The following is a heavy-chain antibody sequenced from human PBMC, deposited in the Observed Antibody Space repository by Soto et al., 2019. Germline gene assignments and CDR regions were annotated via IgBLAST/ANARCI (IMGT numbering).Heavy chain of an antibody. CDR2: ISPYNGNA. D-gene: IGHD1-7*01. Sequence: ASVKVSCKASGYTFTSYGISRVRQAPGQGLEWMGWISPYNGNANYAQKLQGRVTITADESTSTAYMELSSLRSEDTAVYYCARGRWNYEDYYYYGMDVWGQGTTVTVSS. CDR1: GYTFTSYG. V-gene: IGHV1-18*01. CDR3: ARGRWNYEDYYYYGMDV. J-gene: IGHJ6*02.